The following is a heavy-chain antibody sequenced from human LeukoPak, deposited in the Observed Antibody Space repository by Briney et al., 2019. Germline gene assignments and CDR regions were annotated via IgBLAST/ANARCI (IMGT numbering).Heavy chain of an antibody. CDR1: GFTFSDFW. CDR2: ISSSSSYI. J-gene: IGHJ4*02. Sequence: GGSLRLSCGASGFTFSDFWMGWVRQAPGRGLEWVSSISSSSSYIYYADSVKGRFTISRDNAKKSLFLQMNSLRAEDTAVYYCARVPMVQGVNVDPCNYWGQGTLVTVSS. V-gene: IGHV3-21*01. CDR3: ARVPMVQGVNVDPCNY. D-gene: IGHD3-10*01.